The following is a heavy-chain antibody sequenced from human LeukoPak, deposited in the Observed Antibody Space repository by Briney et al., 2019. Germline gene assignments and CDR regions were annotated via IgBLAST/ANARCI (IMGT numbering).Heavy chain of an antibody. D-gene: IGHD3-10*01. Sequence: SETLSLTCTVSGGSLSSYYWRWIRQPPGKGLEGIGYIYYSGSTTYNPSLRSRVTISVDTSKNQFSLRLSSVTAADTAVYYCARVFYYGSGTFDLWGRGTLVTVSS. V-gene: IGHV4-59*01. CDR1: GGSLSSYY. CDR2: IYYSGST. J-gene: IGHJ2*01. CDR3: ARVFYYGSGTFDL.